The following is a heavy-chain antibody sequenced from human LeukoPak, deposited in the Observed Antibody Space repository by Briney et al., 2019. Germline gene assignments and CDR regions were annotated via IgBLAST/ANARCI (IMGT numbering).Heavy chain of an antibody. J-gene: IGHJ3*02. D-gene: IGHD3-3*01. CDR1: GGSISSYY. CDR2: IYYSGST. Sequence: PSETLSLTCTVSGGSISSYYWSWIRRPPGKGLEWIGYIYYSGSTNYNPSLKSRVTISVDTSKNQFSLKLSSVTAADTAVYYCARDNGADYDFWSGLSGVANYDAFDIWGQGTMVTVSS. CDR3: ARDNGADYDFWSGLSGVANYDAFDI. V-gene: IGHV4-59*01.